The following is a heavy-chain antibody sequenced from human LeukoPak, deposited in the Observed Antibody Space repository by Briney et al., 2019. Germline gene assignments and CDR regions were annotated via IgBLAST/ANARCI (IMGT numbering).Heavy chain of an antibody. CDR3: ARGRGRWFDP. J-gene: IGHJ5*02. CDR1: GGTFSSYA. Sequence: ASVKVSCKASGGTFSSYAISWVRQAPGQGLEWMGWINPNSGGTNYAQKFQGRVTMTRDTSISTAYMELSSLRSEDTAVYYCARGRGRWFDPWGQGTLVTVSS. D-gene: IGHD3-16*01. CDR2: INPNSGGT. V-gene: IGHV1-2*02.